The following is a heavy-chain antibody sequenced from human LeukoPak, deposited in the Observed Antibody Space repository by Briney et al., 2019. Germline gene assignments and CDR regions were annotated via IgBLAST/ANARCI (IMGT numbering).Heavy chain of an antibody. CDR2: IWYDGSNK. Sequence: GGSLRLSCAASGFTLTYYPMSWVRQAPGKGLEWVAVIWYDGSNKYYADSVKGRFTISRDNSKNTLYLQMNSLRAEDTAVYYCAREGTYYYDSSGLDYWGQGTLVTVSS. CDR1: GFTLTYYP. J-gene: IGHJ4*02. D-gene: IGHD3-22*01. CDR3: AREGTYYYDSSGLDY. V-gene: IGHV3-33*08.